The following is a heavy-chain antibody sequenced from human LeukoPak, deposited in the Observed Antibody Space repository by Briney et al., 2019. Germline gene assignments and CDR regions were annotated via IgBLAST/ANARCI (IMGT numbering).Heavy chain of an antibody. CDR3: ARESGLDALDI. CDR2: IYYSGST. J-gene: IGHJ3*02. D-gene: IGHD6-25*01. V-gene: IGHV4-59*01. Sequence: SETLSLTCTVSGGSISSYYWSWIRQPPGKGLEWIGYIYYSGSTNYNPSLKSRVTISVDTSKNQFSLKLSSVTAADTAVYYCARESGLDALDIWGQGTMVTVSS. CDR1: GGSISSYY.